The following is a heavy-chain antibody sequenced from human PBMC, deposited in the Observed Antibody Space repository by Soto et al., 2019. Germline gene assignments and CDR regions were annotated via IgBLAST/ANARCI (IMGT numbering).Heavy chain of an antibody. CDR3: ARGSAVAGSSGMDV. CDR1: GFTFSSYS. Sequence: PGGSLRLSCAASGFTFSSYSMNWVRQAPGKGLEWVSSISSSSSYIYYADSVKGRFTISRDNAKNSLYLQMNSLRAEDTAVYYCARGSAVAGSSGMDVWGQGTTVTVSS. J-gene: IGHJ6*02. V-gene: IGHV3-21*01. CDR2: ISSSSSYI. D-gene: IGHD6-19*01.